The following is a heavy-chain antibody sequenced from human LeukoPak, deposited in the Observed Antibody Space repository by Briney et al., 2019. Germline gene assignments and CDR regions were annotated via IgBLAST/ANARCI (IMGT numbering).Heavy chain of an antibody. CDR2: LLYSGST. D-gene: IGHD2-21*02. V-gene: IGHV4-61*01. J-gene: IGHJ4*02. CDR1: GGSVSSGCSY. CDR3: ARQGVATAIDY. Sequence: SGTLSLTCTVSGGSVSSGCSYWSWIRQPPGKGLEWIAYLLYSGSTNYNPSLKRRVTMAVDTPMTLFARKLSSLTAADTAAYYCARQGVATAIDYWGQGTLVTVSS.